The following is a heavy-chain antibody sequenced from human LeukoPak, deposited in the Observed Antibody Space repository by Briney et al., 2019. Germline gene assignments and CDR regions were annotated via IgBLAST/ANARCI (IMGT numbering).Heavy chain of an antibody. J-gene: IGHJ4*02. Sequence: GGSLRLSCAASGFTFSSYAMSWVRQAPGKGLEWVSAISGSGGSTYYADSVKGRFTISRDNSKNTLYLQMNSLRAEDTAVYYCARVAYYDILTGYFREGIFDYWGQGTLVTVSS. D-gene: IGHD3-9*01. CDR3: ARVAYYDILTGYFREGIFDY. V-gene: IGHV3-23*01. CDR1: GFTFSSYA. CDR2: ISGSGGST.